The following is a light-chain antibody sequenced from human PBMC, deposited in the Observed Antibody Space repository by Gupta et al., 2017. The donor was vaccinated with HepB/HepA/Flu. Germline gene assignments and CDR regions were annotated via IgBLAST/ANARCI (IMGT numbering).Light chain of an antibody. CDR2: AAS. CDR3: LQDYSYPLT. CDR1: QDINTD. V-gene: IGKV1-6*01. Sequence: AIQMTQSPSPLSASVGDRVTITCRASQDINTDLSWYQQAPGKAPKILISAASNLQSGVPSRFTGSGSGTEFALTISSLRPEDLATYYCLQDYSYPLTFGQGTKVEIK. J-gene: IGKJ1*01.